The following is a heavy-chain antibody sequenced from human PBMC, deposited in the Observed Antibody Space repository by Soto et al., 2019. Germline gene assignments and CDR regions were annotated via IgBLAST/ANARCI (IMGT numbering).Heavy chain of an antibody. CDR2: TYYRSKWYN. D-gene: IGHD6-13*01. J-gene: IGHJ5*02. CDR1: GDSVSSNSAA. V-gene: IGHV6-1*01. CDR3: ARGGGQQLAFWFDP. Sequence: SQTLSLTCAISGDSVSSNSAAWNWIRQSPSRGLEWLGRTYYRSKWYNDYAVSVKSRITINPDTSKNQSSLQLNSVTPEDTAVYYCARGGGQQLAFWFDPWGQGTLVTVSS.